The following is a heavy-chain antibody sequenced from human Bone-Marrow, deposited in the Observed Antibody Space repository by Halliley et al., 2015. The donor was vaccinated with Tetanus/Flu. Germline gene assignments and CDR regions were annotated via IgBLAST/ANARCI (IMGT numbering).Heavy chain of an antibody. CDR2: NR. Sequence: NRFYADSVKGRFTVSRDNSRNTVSLQMDSLRPEDTAIYYCAKLYCRPNSCYTEVVLDAFDVWGQGTMVTVSS. D-gene: IGHD2-15*01. J-gene: IGHJ3*01. V-gene: IGHV3-30*02. CDR3: AKLYCRPNSCYTEVVLDAFDV.